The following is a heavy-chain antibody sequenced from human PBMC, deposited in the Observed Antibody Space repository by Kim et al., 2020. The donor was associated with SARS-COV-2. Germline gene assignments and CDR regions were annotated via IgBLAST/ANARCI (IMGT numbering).Heavy chain of an antibody. CDR1: GGTFSSYA. D-gene: IGHD3-22*01. V-gene: IGHV1-69*13. CDR3: ASSYYYDSSGYPGVAFDI. J-gene: IGHJ3*02. CDR2: IIPIFGTA. Sequence: SVKVSCKASGGTFSSYAISWVRQAPGQGLEWMGGIIPIFGTANYAQKFQGRVTITADESTSTAYMELSSLRSEDTAVYYCASSYYYDSSGYPGVAFDIWGQGTMVTVSS.